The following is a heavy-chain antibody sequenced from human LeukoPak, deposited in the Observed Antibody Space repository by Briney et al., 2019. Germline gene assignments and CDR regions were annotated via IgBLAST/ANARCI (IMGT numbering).Heavy chain of an antibody. CDR3: AKTLFWSGYDY. V-gene: IGHV3-30*18. CDR1: GFTFSSYD. D-gene: IGHD3-3*01. CDR2: ISYDGSNK. J-gene: IGHJ4*02. Sequence: AGGSLRLSCTASGFTFSSYDMPWVRQAPGKGLEWVAVISYDGSNKYYADSVKGRFTISRNNSKNTLYLQMNSLRPEDTAVYYCAKTLFWSGYDYWGQGTLVTVSS.